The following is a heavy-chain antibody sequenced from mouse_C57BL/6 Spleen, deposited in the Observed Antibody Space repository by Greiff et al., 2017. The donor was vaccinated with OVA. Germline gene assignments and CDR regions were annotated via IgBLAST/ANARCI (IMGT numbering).Heavy chain of an antibody. V-gene: IGHV5-17*01. Sequence: DVMLVESGGGLVKPGGSLKLSCAASGFTFSDYGMHWVRQAPEKGLEWVAYISSGSSTIYYADTVKGRFTISRDNAKNTLFLQMTSLRSEDTAMYYCARGYITTPWYFDVWGTGTTVTVSS. J-gene: IGHJ1*03. D-gene: IGHD1-1*01. CDR2: ISSGSSTI. CDR3: ARGYITTPWYFDV. CDR1: GFTFSDYG.